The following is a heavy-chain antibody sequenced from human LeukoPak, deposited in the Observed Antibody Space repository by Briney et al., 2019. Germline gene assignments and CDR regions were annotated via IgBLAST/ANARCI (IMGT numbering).Heavy chain of an antibody. J-gene: IGHJ6*02. D-gene: IGHD2-2*01. V-gene: IGHV4-4*07. CDR2: IYTSGIT. CDR1: GGSISSYF. CDR3: ARDLGPDCSSTRCYALDV. Sequence: LETLSLTCTVSGGSISSYFWSWIRQPAGKGLEWIGRIYTSGITNYNPSLKSRVTMSVDTSKNQFSLKLSSVTAADTAVYYCARDLGPDCSSTRCYALDVWGQGTTVTVSS.